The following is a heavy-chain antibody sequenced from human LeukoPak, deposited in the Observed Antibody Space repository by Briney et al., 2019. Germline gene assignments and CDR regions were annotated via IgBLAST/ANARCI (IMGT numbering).Heavy chain of an antibody. D-gene: IGHD4-23*01. Sequence: SETLSLTCTVSGGSISSSDYYWGWIRQPPGKGLEWIGYIYYSGSTYYNPSLKSRVTISVDTSKNQFSLKLSSVTAADTAVYYCGRQGYLFGCRSYGGSPGCHLGGQGTLDTV. V-gene: IGHV4-30-4*08. J-gene: IGHJ1*01. CDR3: GRQGYLFGCRSYGGSPGCHL. CDR2: IYYSGST. CDR1: GGSISSSDYY.